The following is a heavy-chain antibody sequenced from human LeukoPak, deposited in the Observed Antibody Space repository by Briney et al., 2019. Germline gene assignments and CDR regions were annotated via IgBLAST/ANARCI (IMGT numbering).Heavy chain of an antibody. D-gene: IGHD1-26*01. V-gene: IGHV4-28*06. CDR1: GYSISSSNW. Sequence: SETLSLTCDVFGYSISSSNWWGWIRQPPGKGLEWIGYIYYSGSTNYNPSLKSRVTMSVDTSKNQFSLKLSSVTALDTAVYYCARDFSGSSSRWGQGTLVTVSS. CDR3: ARDFSGSSSR. CDR2: IYYSGST. J-gene: IGHJ4*02.